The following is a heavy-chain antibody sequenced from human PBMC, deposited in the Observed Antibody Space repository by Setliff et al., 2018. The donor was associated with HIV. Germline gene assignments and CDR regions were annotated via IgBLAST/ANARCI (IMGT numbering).Heavy chain of an antibody. J-gene: IGHJ3*02. CDR1: GYTFTGYF. Sequence: AASVKVSCKASGYTFTGYFIHWVRQAPGQGLEWMGRIIPNSAGTNYAQKFQGRVAMTRDTSISTAYMELSRLRSDDTAVYYCATKVYCTNGVCLDAFDIWGQGTMVTVSS. V-gene: IGHV1-2*06. CDR2: IIPNSAGT. CDR3: ATKVYCTNGVCLDAFDI. D-gene: IGHD2-8*01.